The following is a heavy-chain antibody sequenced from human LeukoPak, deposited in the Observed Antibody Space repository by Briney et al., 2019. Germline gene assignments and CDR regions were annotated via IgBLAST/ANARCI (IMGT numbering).Heavy chain of an antibody. CDR1: GGSISSGDYY. CDR3: ASHYYDSSGYPEYFQH. CDR2: IYYSRST. D-gene: IGHD3-22*01. Sequence: SQTLSLTCTVSGGSISSGDYYWSWIRQPPGKGLEWIGYIYYSRSTYYNPSLKSRVTISVDTSKNQFSLKLSSVTAADTAVYYCASHYYDSSGYPEYFQHWGQGTLVTVSS. J-gene: IGHJ1*01. V-gene: IGHV4-30-4*01.